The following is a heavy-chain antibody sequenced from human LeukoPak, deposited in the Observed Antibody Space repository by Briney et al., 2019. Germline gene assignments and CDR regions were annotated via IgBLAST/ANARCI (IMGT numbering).Heavy chain of an antibody. D-gene: IGHD3-22*01. CDR1: GFTFSSYW. CDR3: ARAYGSSGYYQLPIDY. J-gene: IGHJ4*02. Sequence: TGGSLRLSCAASGFTFSSYWMDWVRQAPGKGLEWVANIKQDGSEMYYVDSVKGRFTISRDNAKNSLYLQMNSLRAEDTAVYYCARAYGSSGYYQLPIDYWGQGTLVSVSS. CDR2: IKQDGSEM. V-gene: IGHV3-7*02.